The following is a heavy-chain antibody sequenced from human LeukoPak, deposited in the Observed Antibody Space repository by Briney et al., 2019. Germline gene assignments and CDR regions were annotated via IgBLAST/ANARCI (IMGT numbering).Heavy chain of an antibody. CDR1: GGSISSYY. Sequence: SETLSLTCTVSGGSISSYYWSWIRQPAGKGLEWIGRIYTSGSTNYNPSLKSRVTMSVDTSKNQFALKLSSVTAADTAVYYCARDFYDFWSGYYTEYYYYYMDVWGKGTTVTVSS. V-gene: IGHV4-4*07. CDR2: IYTSGST. D-gene: IGHD3-3*01. CDR3: ARDFYDFWSGYYTEYYYYYMDV. J-gene: IGHJ6*03.